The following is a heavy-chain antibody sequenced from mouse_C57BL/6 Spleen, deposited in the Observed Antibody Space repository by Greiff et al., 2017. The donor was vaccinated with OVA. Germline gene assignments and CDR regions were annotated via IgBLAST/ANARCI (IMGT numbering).Heavy chain of an antibody. CDR1: GFTFSDYG. Sequence: VQLQQSGGGLVKPGGSLKLSCAASGFTFSDYGMHWVRQAPEKGLEWVAYISSGSSTIYYADTVKGRFTISRDNAKNTLFLQMTSLRSEDTAMYYCARNMGYSNWFAYWGQGTLVTVSA. CDR3: ARNMGYSNWFAY. J-gene: IGHJ3*01. CDR2: ISSGSSTI. V-gene: IGHV5-17*01. D-gene: IGHD2-5*01.